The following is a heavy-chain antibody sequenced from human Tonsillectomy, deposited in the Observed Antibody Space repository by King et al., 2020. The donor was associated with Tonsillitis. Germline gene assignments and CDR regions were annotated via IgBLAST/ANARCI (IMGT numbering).Heavy chain of an antibody. CDR1: GFTFSSYA. CDR3: AKDLSMIAVVMSTLSFDP. J-gene: IGHJ5*02. D-gene: IGHD3-22*01. V-gene: IGHV3-23*04. Sequence: VQLVESGGGLVQPGGSLRLSCAASGFTFSSYAMSWVRQAPGKGLEWVSAIRGSGGSTYYADAVKGRFTISRDNSKNTLYLQMNSLRAEDTDVYYCAKDLSMIAVVMSTLSFDPWGQGTLVTVSS. CDR2: IRGSGGST.